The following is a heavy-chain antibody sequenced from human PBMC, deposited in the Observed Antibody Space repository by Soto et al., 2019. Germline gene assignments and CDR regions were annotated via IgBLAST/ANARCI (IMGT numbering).Heavy chain of an antibody. D-gene: IGHD3-10*01. CDR2: ISRSSTGI. J-gene: IGHJ6*02. Sequence: EVQLVESGGGLVQPGGSLRLSCAASGFTFILYSMNWVRQAPGKGLEWVSYISRSSTGIHYADSVKGRFTISRDDATNSMHLQMNSLRDGDTAVYYCARAVTWGLDVWGQGTTVSISS. CDR3: ARAVTWGLDV. CDR1: GFTFILYS. V-gene: IGHV3-48*02.